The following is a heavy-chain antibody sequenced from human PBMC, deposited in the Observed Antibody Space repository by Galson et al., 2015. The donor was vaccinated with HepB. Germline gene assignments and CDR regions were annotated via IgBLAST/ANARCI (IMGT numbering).Heavy chain of an antibody. CDR3: AKDISSGYYYYGVDV. Sequence: SLRLSCAASGFTFDNYGMHWVRHAPGRGLEWASLISWSGVNTYYSDSVKGRFTISRDNSKNSLYLQMTSLRAEDTALYFCAKDISSGYYYYGVDVWGQGTAVTVSS. D-gene: IGHD6-19*01. J-gene: IGHJ6*02. CDR1: GFTFDNYG. CDR2: ISWSGVNT. V-gene: IGHV3-43D*03.